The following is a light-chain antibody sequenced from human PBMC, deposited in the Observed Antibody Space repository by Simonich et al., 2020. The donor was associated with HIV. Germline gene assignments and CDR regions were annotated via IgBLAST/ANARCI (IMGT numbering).Light chain of an antibody. V-gene: IGLV2-14*02. CDR2: EDS. CDR3: SSYTSSSTWV. J-gene: IGLJ3*02. Sequence: QSALTQPASVSGSPGQSITISCTETSSDVGSYNLVSWYQQHPVKAPQLMIYEDSKRPSGVSNRFSGSKSGNTASLTISGLQAEDEADYYCSSYTSSSTWVFGGGTKLTVL. CDR1: SSDVGSYNL.